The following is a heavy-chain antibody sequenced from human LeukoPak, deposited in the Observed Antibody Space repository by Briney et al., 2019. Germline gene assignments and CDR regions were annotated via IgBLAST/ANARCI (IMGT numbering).Heavy chain of an antibody. J-gene: IGHJ3*02. CDR3: ARGLGGGYAFDI. Sequence: ASVKVSCKASGYTFTSYAMHWVRQAPGQRLEWMGWINAGNGNTKYSQKFQGRVTITRNTSISTAYMELSSLRSEDTAVYYCARGLGGGYAFDIWGQGTMVTVSS. D-gene: IGHD3-16*01. V-gene: IGHV1-3*01. CDR1: GYTFTSYA. CDR2: INAGNGNT.